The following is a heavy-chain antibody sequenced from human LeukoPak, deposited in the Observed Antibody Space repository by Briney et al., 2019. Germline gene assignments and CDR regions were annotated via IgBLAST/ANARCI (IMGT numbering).Heavy chain of an antibody. CDR2: IYHSGST. J-gene: IGHJ5*02. Sequence: SETLSLTCTVSNYSISSGSYWGWIRQPPGKGLEWIGSIYHSGSTYYNPSLKSRVTISIDKSKNQFSLKLSSVTAADTAVYYCAREDYYDSSGTSGIDPWGQGTLVTVSS. D-gene: IGHD3-22*01. CDR3: AREDYYDSSGTSGIDP. CDR1: NYSISSGSY. V-gene: IGHV4-38-2*02.